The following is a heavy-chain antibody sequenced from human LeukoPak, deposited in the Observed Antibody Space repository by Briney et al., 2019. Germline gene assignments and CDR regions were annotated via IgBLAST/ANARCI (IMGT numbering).Heavy chain of an antibody. V-gene: IGHV1-18*01. CDR2: ISGYDGNT. CDR1: GYTFSRFG. J-gene: IGHJ5*02. Sequence: ASVKVSCKASGYTFSRFGISWVRQAPGQGLEWMGWISGYDGNTNYPQTLQGRVTMTTDTSTSTAYLELRNLRSDDTAVYYCARESSNGWFDPWGQGTLVTVSS. CDR3: ARESSNGWFDP. D-gene: IGHD2-8*01.